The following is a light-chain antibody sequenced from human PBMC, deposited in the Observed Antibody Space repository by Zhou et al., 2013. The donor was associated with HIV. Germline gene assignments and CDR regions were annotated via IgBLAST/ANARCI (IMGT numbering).Light chain of an antibody. Sequence: DVQVTQSPSTLSASVGDSVTITCRASQSISNWLAWYQQKPGKAPKLLIYAASSLQSGVPSRFSGSGSGTDFTLTISSLQPEDFATYYCQQANSFPKCSFGQGTKLEIK. CDR1: QSISNW. CDR2: AAS. J-gene: IGKJ2*04. V-gene: IGKV1-12*01. CDR3: QQANSFPKCS.